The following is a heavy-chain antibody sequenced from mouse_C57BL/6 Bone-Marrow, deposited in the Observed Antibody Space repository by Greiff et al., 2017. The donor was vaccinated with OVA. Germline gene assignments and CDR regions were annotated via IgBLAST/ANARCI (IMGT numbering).Heavy chain of an antibody. CDR3: ARWITTVGYYFDY. CDR1: GYSITSDY. Sequence: EVKLMESGPGLAKPSQPLSLTCSVPGYSITSDYWNWIRKFPGNKLEYMGYISYSGSTYYNPSLKSRISITRDTSKNQYYLQLNSVTTEDTATYYCARWITTVGYYFDYWGQGTTLTVSS. V-gene: IGHV3-8*01. CDR2: ISYSGST. J-gene: IGHJ2*01. D-gene: IGHD1-1*01.